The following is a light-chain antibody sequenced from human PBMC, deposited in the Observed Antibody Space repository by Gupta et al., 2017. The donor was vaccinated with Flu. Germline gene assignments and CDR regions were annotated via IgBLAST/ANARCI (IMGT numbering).Light chain of an antibody. Sequence: DIQLTQSPSSLSASLGDRVTITCRASQSITSFLNWYQQKPGEATKLLIYAASSLQSDVQSRCSSRAAVADITIISSGVQPDDGATYYRQQSYTTRYTFGQGTKLEIK. CDR1: QSITSF. CDR2: AAS. J-gene: IGKJ2*01. CDR3: QQSYTTRYT. V-gene: IGKV1-39*01.